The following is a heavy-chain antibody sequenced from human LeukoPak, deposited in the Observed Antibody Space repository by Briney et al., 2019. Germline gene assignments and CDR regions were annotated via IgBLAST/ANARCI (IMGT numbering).Heavy chain of an antibody. J-gene: IGHJ4*02. CDR1: GFTFSSYE. V-gene: IGHV3-48*03. CDR3: ARNGWFGESPTTYYFDY. Sequence: PGGSLRLSCAASGFTFSSYEMNWVRQAPGKGLEWVSYISSSGSTIYYADSVKGRFTISRDNSKNRLYLQMNSLRAEDTTVYYCARNGWFGESPTTYYFDYWGQGTLVTVSS. CDR2: ISSSGSTI. D-gene: IGHD3-10*01.